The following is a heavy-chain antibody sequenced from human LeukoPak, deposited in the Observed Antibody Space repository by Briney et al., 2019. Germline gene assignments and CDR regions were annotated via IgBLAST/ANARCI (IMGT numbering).Heavy chain of an antibody. V-gene: IGHV4-59*08. CDR2: IHYSVTA. CDR3: ARHSVGMRKVGDY. Sequence: PPETLCLTCAVPRDSITGYNWSCIRPPPAERLENIGHIHYSVTAPYNPSLKSRVTISGDTSKNQFSLKLNSVTAADTAVYYCARHSVGMRKVGDYWGQGTLVAVSS. J-gene: IGHJ4*02. CDR1: RDSITGYN. D-gene: IGHD1-26*01.